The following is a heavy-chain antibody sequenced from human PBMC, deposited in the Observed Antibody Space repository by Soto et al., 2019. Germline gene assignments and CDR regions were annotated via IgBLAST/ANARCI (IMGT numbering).Heavy chain of an antibody. V-gene: IGHV4-59*01. CDR2: IYHSGST. J-gene: IGHJ6*02. CDR1: GGSISSYY. D-gene: IGHD3-9*01. CDR3: ARGVSRYFGVGYYYYGMDV. Sequence: SETLSLTCTVSGGSISSYYWSWIRQPPGKGLEWIGYIYHSGSTNYNPSLKSRVTISVDTSKNQFSLKLSSVTAADTAVYYCARGVSRYFGVGYYYYGMDVWGQGTTVTVSS.